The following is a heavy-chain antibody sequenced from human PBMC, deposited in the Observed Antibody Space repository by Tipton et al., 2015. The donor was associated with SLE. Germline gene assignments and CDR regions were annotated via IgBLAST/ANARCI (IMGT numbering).Heavy chain of an antibody. D-gene: IGHD1/OR15-1a*01. V-gene: IGHV3-23*01. Sequence: SLRLSCAASGFTFNIHAMTWVRQAPGKGLEWVSGISGGRTYFADSVRGRFSISRDNSKNTIYQQMNSLRAEDTAVYYCAMRRGTADAFSYFYDWGQGILVTVSS. CDR3: AMRRGTADAFSYFYD. CDR2: ISGGRT. J-gene: IGHJ4*02. CDR1: GFTFNIHA.